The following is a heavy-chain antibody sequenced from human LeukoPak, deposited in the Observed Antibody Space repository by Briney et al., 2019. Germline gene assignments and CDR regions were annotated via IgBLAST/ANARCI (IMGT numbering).Heavy chain of an antibody. CDR2: IQYDGTNK. J-gene: IGHJ6*04. CDR3: AELGITMIGGV. CDR1: GFTFSSYG. Sequence: GGSLRLSCAASGFTFSSYGMHWVRQAPGKGLEWVAFIQYDGTNKYYADSVKGRFTISRDNSKNSLYLQMNSLRAEDTAVYYCAELGITMIGGVWGKGTTVTISS. V-gene: IGHV3-30*02. D-gene: IGHD3-10*02.